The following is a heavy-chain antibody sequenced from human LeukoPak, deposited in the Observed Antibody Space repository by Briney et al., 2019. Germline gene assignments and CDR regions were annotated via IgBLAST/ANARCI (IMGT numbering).Heavy chain of an antibody. CDR2: MHYSGST. J-gene: IGHJ4*02. CDR3: ARHTYSSFVLVY. V-gene: IGHV4-59*08. D-gene: IGHD4-11*01. Sequence: PSETLSLTCTVSGGSISNYYWSWIRQPPGKGLVWIGYMHYSGSTKYNPSLKSRVTTSVDTARNQFSLKLSSVTAADTAVYYCARHTYSSFVLVYWGQGTLVTVSS. CDR1: GGSISNYY.